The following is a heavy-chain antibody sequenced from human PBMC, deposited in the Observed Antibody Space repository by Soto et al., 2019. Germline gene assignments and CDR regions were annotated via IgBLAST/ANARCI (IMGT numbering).Heavy chain of an antibody. J-gene: IGHJ4*02. V-gene: IGHV4-31*03. CDR3: ARGPEYHYDNIGLKY. Sequence: SETLSLTCTVSGGSISSAGYYWSWIRQSPGKGLEWIGYIYYTGDTNYNPSLTSRLSMSVDTSMNQFSLKLSSVTAADTAVYYCARGPEYHYDNIGLKYWGQGTLVTVSS. CDR1: GGSISSAGYY. CDR2: IYYTGDT. D-gene: IGHD3-22*01.